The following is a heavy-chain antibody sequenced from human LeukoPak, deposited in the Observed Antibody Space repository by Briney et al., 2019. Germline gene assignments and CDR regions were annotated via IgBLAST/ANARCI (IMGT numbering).Heavy chain of an antibody. CDR2: FDPEDGET. CDR3: ATEPKIRGYSYGYPLDY. V-gene: IGHV1-24*01. J-gene: IGHJ4*02. D-gene: IGHD5-18*01. CDR1: GYTLTEIS. Sequence: ASVKVSCKVSGYTLTEISMHWVRQAPGKGLEWMGGFDPEDGETIYAQKFQGRVTMTEDTSTDTAYMELSSLRSEDTAVYYCATEPKIRGYSYGYPLDYWGQGTLVTVSS.